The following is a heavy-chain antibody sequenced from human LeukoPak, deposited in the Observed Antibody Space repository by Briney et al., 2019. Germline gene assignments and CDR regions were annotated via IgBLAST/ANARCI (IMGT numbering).Heavy chain of an antibody. Sequence: PSETLSLTCAVYGGSFSGYYWSWIRQPPGKGLEWIGEINHSGSTNYNPSLKSRVTISVDTSKNQFSLKLSSVTAADTAVYYCARRPRYYDILTGYYNVYYGMDVWAKGPRSPSP. CDR1: GGSFSGYY. CDR2: INHSGST. CDR3: ARRPRYYDILTGYYNVYYGMDV. J-gene: IGHJ6*02. D-gene: IGHD3-9*01. V-gene: IGHV4-34*01.